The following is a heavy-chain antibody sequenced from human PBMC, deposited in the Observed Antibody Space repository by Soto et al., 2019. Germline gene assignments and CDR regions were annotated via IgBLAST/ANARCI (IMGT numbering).Heavy chain of an antibody. J-gene: IGHJ4*02. CDR1: GDSVSSDSYY. Sequence: PSETLSLTCTVSGDSVSSDSYYWTWIRQPPGKGLEWIGYISSSGSTKYNPSLKSRVTISLDTSSNQFSLELTSVTAADTAICYCARDTRGYSRAFDYGGEGTRVTVST. V-gene: IGHV4-61*01. CDR2: ISSSGST. CDR3: ARDTRGYSRAFDY. D-gene: IGHD5-18*01.